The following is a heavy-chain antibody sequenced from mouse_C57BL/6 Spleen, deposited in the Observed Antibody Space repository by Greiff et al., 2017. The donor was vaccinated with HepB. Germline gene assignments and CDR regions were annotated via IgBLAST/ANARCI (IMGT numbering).Heavy chain of an antibody. CDR1: GYTFTDYE. CDR3: TRPVDYGSSYWYFDV. J-gene: IGHJ1*03. CDR2: IDPETGGT. V-gene: IGHV1-15*01. Sequence: QVQLQQSGAELVRPGASVTLSCKASGYTFTDYEMHWVKQTPVHGLEWIGAIDPETGGTAYNQKFKGKAILTADKSSSTAYMELRSLTSEDSAVYYCTRPVDYGSSYWYFDVWGTGTTVTVSS. D-gene: IGHD1-1*01.